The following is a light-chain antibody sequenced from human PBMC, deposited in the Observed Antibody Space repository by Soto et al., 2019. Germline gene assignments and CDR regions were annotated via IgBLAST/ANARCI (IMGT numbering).Light chain of an antibody. CDR3: QQRSNWPT. Sequence: EIVLTQSPATLSLSPGERATLSCRASQSVSSSLAWYQQKPGQAPRLLIYDASNRATGIPARFSGSGSGTDFTITISSLETEDFAVYYCQQRSNWPTFGQGTRLEIK. CDR2: DAS. J-gene: IGKJ5*01. CDR1: QSVSSS. V-gene: IGKV3-11*01.